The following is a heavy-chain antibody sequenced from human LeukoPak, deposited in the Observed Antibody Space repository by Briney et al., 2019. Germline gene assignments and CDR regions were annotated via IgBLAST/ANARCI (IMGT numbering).Heavy chain of an antibody. V-gene: IGHV1-46*01. CDR1: GYTFTSYY. CDR3: ARIGYCSSTSCYTPLNAFDI. J-gene: IGHJ3*02. CDR2: VNPSGGST. D-gene: IGHD2-2*02. Sequence: ASVKVSCKASGYTFTSYYMHWVRQAPGQGLEWMGIVNPSGGSTSYAQKFQGRVTMTRDTSTSTVYMELSSLRSEDTAVYYCARIGYCSSTSCYTPLNAFDIWGQGTMVTVSS.